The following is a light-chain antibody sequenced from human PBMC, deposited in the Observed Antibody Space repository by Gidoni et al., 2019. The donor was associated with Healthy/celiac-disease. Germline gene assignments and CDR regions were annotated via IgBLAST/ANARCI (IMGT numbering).Light chain of an antibody. J-gene: IGKJ4*01. Sequence: EIVLTQSPATLSLSPGERATLSCRASQSVSSYLAWYQPKPGQAPRLLIYDASNRATGIPARFSGSGSGTDFTLTISSLEPEDFAVYYCQQRSNWPLTFXGXTKVEIK. CDR3: QQRSNWPLT. CDR1: QSVSSY. CDR2: DAS. V-gene: IGKV3-11*01.